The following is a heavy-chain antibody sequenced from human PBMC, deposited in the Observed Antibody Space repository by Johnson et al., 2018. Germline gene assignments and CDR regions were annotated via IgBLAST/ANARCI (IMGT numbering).Heavy chain of an antibody. CDR3: AKDLELLWFGELLAAFDI. CDR2: ISGSGGST. V-gene: IGHV3-23*04. CDR1: GFTFSSYA. J-gene: IGHJ3*02. Sequence: EVQLVESGGGLVQPGGSLRLSCAASGFTFSSYAMSWVRQAPGKGLEWVSAISGSGGSTYYEDSVTGRFTLSRDNSKNTLYLQMNSLRAEDTAVYYCAKDLELLWFGELLAAFDIWGQGTMVTVSS. D-gene: IGHD3-10*01.